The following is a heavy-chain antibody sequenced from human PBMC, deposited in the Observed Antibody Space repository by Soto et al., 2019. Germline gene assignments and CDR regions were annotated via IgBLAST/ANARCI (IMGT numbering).Heavy chain of an antibody. CDR1: GYTFTSYG. Sequence: KVSCKASGYTFTSYGISWVRQAPGKGLEWMGIIYPGDSDTRYSPSFQGQVTISADKSISTAYLQWSSLKASDTAMYYCARLRLGAVAGIDYWGQGTLVTVSS. J-gene: IGHJ4*02. CDR3: ARLRLGAVAGIDY. V-gene: IGHV5-51*01. D-gene: IGHD6-19*01. CDR2: IYPGDSDT.